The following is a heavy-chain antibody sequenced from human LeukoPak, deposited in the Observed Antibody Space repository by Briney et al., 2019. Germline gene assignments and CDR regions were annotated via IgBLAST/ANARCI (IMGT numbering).Heavy chain of an antibody. CDR1: GYTFTSYG. CDR3: ARSYSSSWYVPGYYFDY. J-gene: IGHJ4*02. Sequence: ASVKVSCKASGYTFTSYGISWVRQAPGQGLEWMGWISAYNGNTNYVQKFQGRVTMTRDTSISTAYMELSRLRSDDTAVYYCARSYSSSWYVPGYYFDYWGQGTLVTVSS. V-gene: IGHV1-18*01. D-gene: IGHD6-13*01. CDR2: ISAYNGNT.